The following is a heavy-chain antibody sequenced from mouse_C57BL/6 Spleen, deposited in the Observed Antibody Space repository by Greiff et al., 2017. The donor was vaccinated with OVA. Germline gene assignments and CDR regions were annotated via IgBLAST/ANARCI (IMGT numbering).Heavy chain of an antibody. J-gene: IGHJ3*01. CDR3: ASDYVAY. CDR2: ISYDGSN. D-gene: IGHD2-12*01. V-gene: IGHV3-6*01. CDR1: GYSITSGYY. Sequence: DVQLVESGPGLVKPSQSLSLTCSVTGYSITSGYYWNWIRQFPGNKLEWMGYISYDGSNNYNPSLKNRISITRDTSKNQFFLKLNSVTTEDTATYYCASDYVAYWGQGTLVTVSA.